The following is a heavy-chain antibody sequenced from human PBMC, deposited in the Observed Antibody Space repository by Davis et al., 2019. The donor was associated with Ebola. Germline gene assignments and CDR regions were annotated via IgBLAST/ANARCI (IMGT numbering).Heavy chain of an antibody. Sequence: GESLKIPCVGSGFTFWSNAMTWVRQAPGRGLEWVSTISGFGDSTYYADSVKGRFTISRDNFKNTVYLQMNSLRVEDMAVYYCAKGGHFSAFYIWGQGTMVTVSS. CDR1: GFTFWSNA. V-gene: IGHV3-23*01. CDR3: AKGGHFSAFYI. D-gene: IGHD3-3*02. J-gene: IGHJ3*02. CDR2: ISGFGDST.